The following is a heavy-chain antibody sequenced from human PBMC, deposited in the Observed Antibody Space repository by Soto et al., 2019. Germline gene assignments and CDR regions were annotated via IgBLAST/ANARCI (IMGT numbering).Heavy chain of an antibody. CDR1: GLTFSSYA. Sequence: GGSLRLSCAASGLTFSSYAMNWVRQAPENGLEWVSAISGSSGSTYYAGSVKGRFTISRDKSKNTLYLQMNGLRAEDTAVYFCAKSPSVVLVPSTLGGNNWFDPWGQGTLVTVS. D-gene: IGHD2-15*01. V-gene: IGHV3-23*01. CDR3: AKSPSVVLVPSTLGGNNWFDP. CDR2: ISGSSGST. J-gene: IGHJ5*02.